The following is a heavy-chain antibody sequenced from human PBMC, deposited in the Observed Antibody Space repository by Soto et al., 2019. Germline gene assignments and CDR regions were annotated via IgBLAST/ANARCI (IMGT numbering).Heavy chain of an antibody. D-gene: IGHD4-4*01. CDR3: ARSDYSNPAPDY. CDR2: ISYDGSNK. V-gene: IGHV3-30-3*01. J-gene: IGHJ4*02. Sequence: QVQLVESGGGVVQPGRSLRLSCAASGFTFSSYAMHWVRQAPGKGLEWVAVISYDGSNKYYADTVKGRFTISRDNSKNTLYLQMNSLRGEDTAVYYCARSDYSNPAPDYWGQGTLVTVSS. CDR1: GFTFSSYA.